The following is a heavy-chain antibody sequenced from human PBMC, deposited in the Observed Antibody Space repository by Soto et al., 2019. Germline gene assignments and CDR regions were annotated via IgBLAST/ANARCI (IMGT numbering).Heavy chain of an antibody. CDR3: ASLGPTIDY. CDR1: GGSIGSYY. D-gene: IGHD1-26*01. V-gene: IGHV4-4*07. CDR2: VYMTGSA. Sequence: SETLSLTXTVSGGSIGSYYWNWIRQPAGKGLEWIGRVYMTGSANYNPSLKSRVTLSVDTSKKQVSLKLTSVTAADTAVYYCASLGPTIDYWGQGVLVTVSS. J-gene: IGHJ4*02.